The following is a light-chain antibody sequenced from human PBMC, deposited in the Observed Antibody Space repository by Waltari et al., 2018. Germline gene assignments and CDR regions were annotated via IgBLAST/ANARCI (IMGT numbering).Light chain of an antibody. J-gene: IGLJ3*02. Sequence: QTVVTQEPSLSVSPGGTVTLTCALSSGSLSTTSYATWYQQTPGQAPRTLVYKAIARSCGVPDRFTGSILGNTAALTITGAQADDESDYYCALYMGSGIWVFGGGTRLTV. V-gene: IGLV8-61*01. CDR2: KAI. CDR1: SGSLSTTSY. CDR3: ALYMGSGIWV.